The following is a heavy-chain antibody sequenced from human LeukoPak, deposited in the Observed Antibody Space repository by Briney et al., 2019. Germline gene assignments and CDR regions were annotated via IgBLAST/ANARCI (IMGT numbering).Heavy chain of an antibody. D-gene: IGHD3-10*02. Sequence: PGGSLRLSCAASGFTFSSYEMNWVRQAAGKGLEWVSYISSSGSTIYYADSVRGRFTISRDNAKNSLYLQMNSLRAEDTAVYYCAKDLYSVLDYWGQGTLVTVSS. J-gene: IGHJ4*02. V-gene: IGHV3-48*03. CDR3: AKDLYSVLDY. CDR1: GFTFSSYE. CDR2: ISSSGSTI.